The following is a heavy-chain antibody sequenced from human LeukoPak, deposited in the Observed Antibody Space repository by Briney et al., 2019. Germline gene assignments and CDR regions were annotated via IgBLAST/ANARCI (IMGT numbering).Heavy chain of an antibody. V-gene: IGHV4-30-4*01. CDR2: IYYSGST. Sequence: KPSETLSLTCTVSGGSISSGDYYWSWIRQPPGKGLEWIGYIYYSGSTYYNPSLKCRVTISVDTSKNQFSLKLSSVTAADTAVYYCARWYYYDSSGYYSGDYWGQGTLVTVSS. CDR1: GGSISSGDYY. J-gene: IGHJ4*02. CDR3: ARWYYYDSSGYYSGDY. D-gene: IGHD3-22*01.